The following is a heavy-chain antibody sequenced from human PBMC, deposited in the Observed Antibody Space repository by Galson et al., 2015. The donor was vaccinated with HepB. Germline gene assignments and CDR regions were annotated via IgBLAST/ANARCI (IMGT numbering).Heavy chain of an antibody. Sequence: SVKVSCKASGYTFTSYGISWVRQAPGQGLEWMGWISAYNGNTNYAQKLQSRVTMTTDTSTSTAYMELRSLRSDDTAVYYCARDIEYYDILTDRYFDYWGQGTLVTVSS. V-gene: IGHV1-18*04. D-gene: IGHD3-9*01. J-gene: IGHJ4*02. CDR1: GYTFTSYG. CDR3: ARDIEYYDILTDRYFDY. CDR2: ISAYNGNT.